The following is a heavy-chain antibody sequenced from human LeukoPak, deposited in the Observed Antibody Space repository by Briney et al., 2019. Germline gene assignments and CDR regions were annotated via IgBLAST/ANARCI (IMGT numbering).Heavy chain of an antibody. CDR2: LLHDASDK. CDR3: ARESYYYGSGSQVDWFDP. D-gene: IGHD3-10*01. Sequence: GGSLRLSCAASGFTFSNYAMHWVRQAPGKGLEWVAILLHDASDKYYTDSVKGRFTISRDNSKNTLYLQMNSLRVEDTAVYYCARESYYYGSGSQVDWFDPWGQGTLVSVSS. CDR1: GFTFSNYA. V-gene: IGHV3-30*04. J-gene: IGHJ5*02.